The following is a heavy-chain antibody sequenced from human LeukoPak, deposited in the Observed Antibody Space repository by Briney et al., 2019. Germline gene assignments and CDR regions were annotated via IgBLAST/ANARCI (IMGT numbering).Heavy chain of an antibody. D-gene: IGHD3-10*01. CDR1: GGSFSGYY. V-gene: IGHV4-34*01. CDR2: IYYDGST. CDR3: TRDSQLEWFYS. Sequence: SETLSLTCAVYGGSFSGYYWSWIRQPPGEGLEWIGTIYYDGSTYYNPSLKSRVTISMDTSKNHFSLNLSSVTAADTAVYYCTRDSQLEWFYSWGQGTLVTVSS. J-gene: IGHJ5*01.